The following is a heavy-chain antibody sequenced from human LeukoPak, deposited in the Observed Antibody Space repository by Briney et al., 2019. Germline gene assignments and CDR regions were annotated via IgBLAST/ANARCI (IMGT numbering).Heavy chain of an antibody. V-gene: IGHV3-48*02. J-gene: IGHJ5*02. D-gene: IGHD2-21*02. CDR2: ISSGSGTI. CDR3: ARDLRGDYP. CDR1: GSTFSSHA. Sequence: GGSLRLSCAASGSTFSSHAMSWVRQAPGKGLEWVSYISSGSGTIYCADSVKGRFTISRDNAKNSLYLQMNSLRDEDTAVYYCARDLRGDYPWGQGTLVTVSS.